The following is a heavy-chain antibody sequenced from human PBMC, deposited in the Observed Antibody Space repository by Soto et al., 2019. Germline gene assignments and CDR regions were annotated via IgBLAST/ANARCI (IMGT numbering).Heavy chain of an antibody. CDR2: IIPIFGTA. D-gene: IGHD5-12*01. CDR1: GGTFSSYA. Sequence: SVKVSCKASGGTFSSYAISWVRQAPGQGLEWMGGIIPIFGTANYAQKFQGRVTITADESTSTAYMELSSLRSEDTAVYYCAREMATIGFLFDYWGQGTLVTVSS. V-gene: IGHV1-69*13. CDR3: AREMATIGFLFDY. J-gene: IGHJ4*02.